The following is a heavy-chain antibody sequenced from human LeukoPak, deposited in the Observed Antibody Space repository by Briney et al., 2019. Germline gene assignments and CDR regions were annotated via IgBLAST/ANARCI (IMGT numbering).Heavy chain of an antibody. D-gene: IGHD2-15*01. CDR1: GYTFTNYG. J-gene: IGHJ4*02. Sequence: ASVMVSCKASGYTFTNYGISWVRQAPGQGLEWMSWISANNGETRYAQNFQGRVTMTTDTSTTTAYMELRSLRSDDTAVYYCARVPPSAHHVCSSDYWGQGTQVTVSS. CDR3: ARVPPSAHHVCSSDY. V-gene: IGHV1-18*04. CDR2: ISANNGET.